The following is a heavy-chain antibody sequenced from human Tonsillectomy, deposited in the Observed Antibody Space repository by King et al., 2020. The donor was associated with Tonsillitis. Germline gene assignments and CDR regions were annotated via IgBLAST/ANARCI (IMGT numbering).Heavy chain of an antibody. Sequence: VQLVDSGGGVVQPGGALRLSCAASGLTVNASILHCVRQAPGKGREWVELIAHDGNSKKYAGIMRGRFTLSGVKSQNTVYLQMNSLRAEDTAVYYCAREAYSSGRCGIFDIWGQGTKVTVSS. J-gene: IGHJ3*02. CDR2: IAHDGNSK. CDR1: GLTVNASI. CDR3: AREAYSSGRCGIFDI. D-gene: IGHD6-19*01. V-gene: IGHV3-30*03.